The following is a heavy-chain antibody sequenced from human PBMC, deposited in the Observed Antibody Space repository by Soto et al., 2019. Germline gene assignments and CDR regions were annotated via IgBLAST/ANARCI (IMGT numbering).Heavy chain of an antibody. D-gene: IGHD5-18*01. CDR1: GGTFSSYA. J-gene: IGHJ6*02. V-gene: IGHV1-69*13. CDR3: ARDTAMAYYYYGMDA. Sequence: SVKVSCKASGGTFSSYAISWVRQAPGQGLEWMGGIIPIFGTANYAQKFQGRVTITADESTSTAYMELSSLRSEDTAVYYCARDTAMAYYYYGMDAWGQGTTVTVSS. CDR2: IIPIFGTA.